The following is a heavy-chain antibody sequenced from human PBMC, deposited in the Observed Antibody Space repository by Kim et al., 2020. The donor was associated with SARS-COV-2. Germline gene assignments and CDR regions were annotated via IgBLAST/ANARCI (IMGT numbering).Heavy chain of an antibody. Sequence: GRFTISRDNAKNSLYLQMNSLRAEDTAVYYCARAQGYCSGGSCYHDAFDIWGQGTMVTVSS. CDR3: ARAQGYCSGGSCYHDAFDI. J-gene: IGHJ3*02. D-gene: IGHD2-15*01. V-gene: IGHV3-11*06.